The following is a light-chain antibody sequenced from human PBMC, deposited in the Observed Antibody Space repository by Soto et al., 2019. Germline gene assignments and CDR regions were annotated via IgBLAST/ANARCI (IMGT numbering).Light chain of an antibody. CDR2: DAS. J-gene: IGKJ1*01. V-gene: IGKV1-5*01. CDR3: LQYSSHSWT. CDR1: RSISDW. Sequence: DIQMTQSPSTLSPSVGDRVTITCRASRSISDWLAWYQQKPVKAPKLLIFDASSLKSGVPSRFSGSGSGTEFTLTISGLQPDDVATYYCLQYSSHSWTFGQGTKVEIK.